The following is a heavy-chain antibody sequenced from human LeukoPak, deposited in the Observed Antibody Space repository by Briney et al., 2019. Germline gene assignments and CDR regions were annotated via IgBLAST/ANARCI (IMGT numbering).Heavy chain of an antibody. Sequence: PGRSLRLSCAASGFTFSSYAMHWVRQAPGKGLEWVAVISYDGSNKYYADSVKGRFTISRDNAKNSLYLQMNSLRAEDTAVYYCARDSPPAFSTVTTTNDYWGQGTLVTVSS. CDR1: GFTFSSYA. D-gene: IGHD4-17*01. J-gene: IGHJ4*02. V-gene: IGHV3-30-3*01. CDR3: ARDSPPAFSTVTTTNDY. CDR2: ISYDGSNK.